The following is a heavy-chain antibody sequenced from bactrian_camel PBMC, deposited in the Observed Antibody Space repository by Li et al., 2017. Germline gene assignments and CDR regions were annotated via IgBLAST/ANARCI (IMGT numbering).Heavy chain of an antibody. CDR2: IKPASGNT. V-gene: IGHV3S54*01. CDR3: AADRSFSRLIWVGEGDPGIALDS. D-gene: IGHD1*01. J-gene: IGHJ4*01. CDR1: SSIDGLYC. Sequence: HVQLVESGGGSVQAGGSLRLSCEASSSIDGLYCMGWFRQAPGQAREGVASIKPASGNTYYANSVQGRFTISRDNAKNTVYLQMNSLKPEDTAMYYCAADRSFSRLIWVGEGDPGIALDSWGQGTQVTVS.